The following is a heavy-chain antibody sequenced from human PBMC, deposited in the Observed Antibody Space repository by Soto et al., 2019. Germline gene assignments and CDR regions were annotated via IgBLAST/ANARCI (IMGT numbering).Heavy chain of an antibody. Sequence: ASVKVSCNASGYTFTDSYIHWVRQAPGQVLECMGWINPSAGDRNYAHKFQGRVTMTRXPXXSXXXMXLXXLIXAATAVYYCARTHDLVLDYWGQGTLVTVS. CDR1: GYTFTDSY. D-gene: IGHD3-3*01. J-gene: IGHJ4*02. CDR3: ARTHDLVLDY. V-gene: IGHV1-2*07. CDR2: INPSAGDR.